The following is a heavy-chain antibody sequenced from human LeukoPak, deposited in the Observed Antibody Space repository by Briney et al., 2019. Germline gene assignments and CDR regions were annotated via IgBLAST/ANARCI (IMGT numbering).Heavy chain of an antibody. CDR1: GYSISSGYS. V-gene: IGHV4-38-2*01. D-gene: IGHD3-22*01. J-gene: IGHJ4*02. Sequence: PSETLSLTCAVSGYSISSGYSWGWIRQPPGRGLEWLGTIYHSGSTYYNPSLKSRVTISVDTSKNQFSLKLSSVTAADTAVYYCARANYDSRFGKYYFDYWGQGTLVTVSS. CDR3: ARANYDSRFGKYYFDY. CDR2: IYHSGST.